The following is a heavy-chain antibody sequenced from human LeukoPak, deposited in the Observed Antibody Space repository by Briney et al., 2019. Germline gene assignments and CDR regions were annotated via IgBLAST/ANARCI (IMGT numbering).Heavy chain of an antibody. J-gene: IGHJ5*02. V-gene: IGHV4-4*02. CDR1: GGSISSSNW. CDR2: IYHNGST. CDR3: ARDGRGSRSSWFDP. D-gene: IGHD3-10*01. Sequence: SETLSLTCAVSGGSISSSNWWTWVRQPPGKGLEWIGEIYHNGSTNYNPSLKSRVTISVDKSKNQFSLKLSSVTAADTAVYYCARDGRGSRSSWFDPWGQGTLVIVSS.